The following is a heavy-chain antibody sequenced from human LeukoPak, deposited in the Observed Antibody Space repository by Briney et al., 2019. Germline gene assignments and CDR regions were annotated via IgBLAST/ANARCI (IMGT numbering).Heavy chain of an antibody. CDR2: ISAYNGKR. D-gene: IGHD3-10*01. CDR1: GYTFSSFG. Sequence: ASVKVSCKTSGYTFSSFGITWVRQAPGQGLEWMGWISAYNGKRHYAQKFQDRVIMTIDTSTSTAYMEMWSLRSDDTAVYYCARDGPLSHGSGRNYWGQGTLVTVSS. V-gene: IGHV1-18*01. CDR3: ARDGPLSHGSGRNY. J-gene: IGHJ4*02.